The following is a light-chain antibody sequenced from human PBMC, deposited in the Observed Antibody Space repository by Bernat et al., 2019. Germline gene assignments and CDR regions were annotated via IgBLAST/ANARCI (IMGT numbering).Light chain of an antibody. V-gene: IGKV1-27*01. J-gene: IGKJ1*01. CDR1: RDISNY. Sequence: DIQMTQSPSSLSASVGDRVTITCRASRDISNYLVWYQQRPGKVPKLLIYGASTLQSGVPSRFSGSGSGTDFTLTINTLQPEDVATYYCQKYNGAPWTFGQGTKVELK. CDR2: GAS. CDR3: QKYNGAPWT.